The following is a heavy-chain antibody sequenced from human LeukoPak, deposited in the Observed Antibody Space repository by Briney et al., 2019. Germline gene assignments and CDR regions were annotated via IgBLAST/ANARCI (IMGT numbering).Heavy chain of an antibody. V-gene: IGHV4-39*01. Sequence: PSETLSLTCTVSGGSISSSSYYWGWIRQPPGKGLECIGSIYYSGSTYYNPSLKSRVTMSVDTSKNQFSLKLSSVTAADTAVYYCARQGYYDSGFDYWGQGTLVTVSS. CDR3: ARQGYYDSGFDY. J-gene: IGHJ4*02. CDR1: GGSISSSSYY. CDR2: IYYSGST. D-gene: IGHD3-16*01.